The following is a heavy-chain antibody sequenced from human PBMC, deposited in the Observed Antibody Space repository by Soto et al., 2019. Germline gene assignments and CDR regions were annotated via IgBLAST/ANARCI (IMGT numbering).Heavy chain of an antibody. D-gene: IGHD6-13*01. CDR2: ISGSGGST. Sequence: GGSLRLSCAASGFTFSSYAMSWVRQAPGKGLEWVSAISGSGGSTYYADSVKGRFTISRDNSKNTLYLQMNSLRAEDTAVYYCGKDPSSSWIFDYWGQGTLVTVSS. J-gene: IGHJ4*02. CDR1: GFTFSSYA. V-gene: IGHV3-23*01. CDR3: GKDPSSSWIFDY.